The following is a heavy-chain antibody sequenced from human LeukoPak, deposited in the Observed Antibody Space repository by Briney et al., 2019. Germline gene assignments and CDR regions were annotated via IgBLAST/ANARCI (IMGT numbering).Heavy chain of an antibody. CDR1: GFTFSTYW. CDR3: ARDYAGSPDY. V-gene: IGHV3-74*03. D-gene: IGHD3-10*01. Sequence: HGGSLRLSCTASGFTFSTYWINWVRQSPGKGLVWVALINGDGSTTTHADSVKGRFTISRDNAKNTAYLQMNSLRDEDTAVYFCARDYAGSPDYWGQGTLVTVSA. CDR2: INGDGSTT. J-gene: IGHJ4*02.